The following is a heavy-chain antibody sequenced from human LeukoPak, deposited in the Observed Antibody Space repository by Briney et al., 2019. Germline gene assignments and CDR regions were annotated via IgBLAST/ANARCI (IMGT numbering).Heavy chain of an antibody. V-gene: IGHV3-66*03. Sequence: GGSLRLSCAASGFTVSNNYMSWVRQAPGKGLEWVSIIYNIGTTYYTDSVKGRFTISRDNSRNTLYLQMNSLRAEDTALYYCAKGTYSAYNSGCAYWGQGTLVTVSS. CDR2: IYNIGTT. J-gene: IGHJ4*02. D-gene: IGHD5-12*01. CDR1: GFTVSNNY. CDR3: AKGTYSAYNSGCAY.